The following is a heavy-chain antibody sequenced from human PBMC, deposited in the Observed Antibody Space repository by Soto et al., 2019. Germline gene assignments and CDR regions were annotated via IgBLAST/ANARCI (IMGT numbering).Heavy chain of an antibody. J-gene: IGHJ6*02. CDR2: ISSSSSYI. Sequence: EVQLVESGGGLVKPGGSLRLSCAASGFTFSSYSMNWVRQAPGKGLEWVSSISSSSSYIYYADSVKGRFTISRDNAKNSLYLQMNSLRAEDTAVYYRARDGRIAVAGILYYYYGMDVWGQGTTVTVSS. CDR3: ARDGRIAVAGILYYYYGMDV. D-gene: IGHD6-19*01. CDR1: GFTFSSYS. V-gene: IGHV3-21*01.